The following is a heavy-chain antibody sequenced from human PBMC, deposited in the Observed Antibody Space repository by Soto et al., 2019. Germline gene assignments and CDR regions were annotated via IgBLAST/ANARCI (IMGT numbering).Heavy chain of an antibody. D-gene: IGHD3-22*01. J-gene: IGHJ5*02. CDR2: ISSSSSSI. Sequence: EVQLVESGGGLVKPGGSLRLSCAASGFTFSSYSMNWVRQAPGKGLEWVSSISSSSSSIYYADSVKGRVTISRDNAKNTLYLQTHSLRAADTAVYYCARGLYYDDSSGYYSPWGQGTLVTVSS. V-gene: IGHV3-21*01. CDR1: GFTFSSYS. CDR3: ARGLYYDDSSGYYSP.